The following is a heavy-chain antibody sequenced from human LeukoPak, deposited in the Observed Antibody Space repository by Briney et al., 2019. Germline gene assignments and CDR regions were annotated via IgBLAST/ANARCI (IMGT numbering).Heavy chain of an antibody. V-gene: IGHV3-7*03. CDR3: AREVVATASAFDC. D-gene: IGHD2-21*01. CDR1: GFSISSFW. CDR2: IKDDGSVK. Sequence: PGGSLRVSCTASGFSISSFWMSWVRQAPGKGLEWVANIKDDGSVKNHVDSLKGRFSISRDNARNSLYLQISSLRAEDTAVYYCAREVVATASAFDCWGQGTLVTVSS. J-gene: IGHJ4*02.